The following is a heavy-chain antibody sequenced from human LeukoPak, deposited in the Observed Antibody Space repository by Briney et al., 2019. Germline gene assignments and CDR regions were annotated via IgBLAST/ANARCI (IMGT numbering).Heavy chain of an antibody. V-gene: IGHV5-51*01. J-gene: IGHJ3*02. CDR3: AVTADAFDI. CDR2: IYPGDSET. D-gene: IGHD1-20*01. Sequence: GESLKISCKGSGYNYITYWIGWVRQMPGKGLEWMGIIYPGDSETRYSPSFQGQVTISADKSITTAYLQWSNLQASDTAMYYCAVTADAFDIWGQGTMVTVSS. CDR1: GYNYITYW.